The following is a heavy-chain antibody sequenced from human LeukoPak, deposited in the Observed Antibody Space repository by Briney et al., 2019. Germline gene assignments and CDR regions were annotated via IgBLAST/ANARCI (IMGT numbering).Heavy chain of an antibody. CDR3: ARSSLKYCSSTSCYAYDY. D-gene: IGHD2-2*01. V-gene: IGHV1-46*01. CDR2: INPSGGST. Sequence: GASVKVSCKASGYTFTSYYMHWVRQAPGQGLEWMGIINPSGGSTSYVQKFQGRVTMTRDMSTSTVYMELSSLRSEDTAVYYCARSSLKYCSSTSCYAYDYWGQGTLVTVSS. CDR1: GYTFTSYY. J-gene: IGHJ4*02.